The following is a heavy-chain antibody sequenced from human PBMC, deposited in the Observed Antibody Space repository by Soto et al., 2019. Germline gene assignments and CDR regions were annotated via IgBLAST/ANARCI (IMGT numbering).Heavy chain of an antibody. CDR1: SGSINSFY. CDR2: IHSSGTT. CDR3: ARYRIIGTSYSDY. Sequence: SETLSLTCTVSSGSINSFYWSWIRQPAGKGLEWIGRIHSSGTTNYNPSLKSRVTMSVDTSRNQFSLKLTSVTAADTAVYYCARYRIIGTSYSDYWGQGVLVTVSS. V-gene: IGHV4-4*07. J-gene: IGHJ4*02. D-gene: IGHD1-7*01.